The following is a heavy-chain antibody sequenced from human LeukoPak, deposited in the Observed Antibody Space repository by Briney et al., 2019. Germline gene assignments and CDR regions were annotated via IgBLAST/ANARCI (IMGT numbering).Heavy chain of an antibody. CDR2: ISAYNGYT. V-gene: IGHV1-18*01. D-gene: IGHD3-10*01. J-gene: IGHJ4*02. CDR1: GYTFTNYG. CDR3: ATGYYYGSGIYFDY. Sequence: GASVKVSCKASGYTFTNYGISWVRQAPGQGLEWMGWISAYNGYTDYAQKLQFRVTTTTDTSTDTAYMELSSLRSEDTAVYYCATGYYYGSGIYFDYWGQGTLVTVSS.